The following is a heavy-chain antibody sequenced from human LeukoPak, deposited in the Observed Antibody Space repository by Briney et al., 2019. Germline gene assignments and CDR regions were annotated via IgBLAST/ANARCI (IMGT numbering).Heavy chain of an antibody. V-gene: IGHV3-30*04. CDR2: ISYDGSNK. CDR1: GFTFSSYA. Sequence: GGSLRLSCAASGFTFSSYAMHWVRQAPGKGLEWVAVISYDGSNKYYADSVKGRFTISRDNSKNTLYLQMNSLRAEDTAVYYCARDRGIAVAGLFYWGRGTLVTVSS. J-gene: IGHJ4*02. CDR3: ARDRGIAVAGLFY. D-gene: IGHD6-19*01.